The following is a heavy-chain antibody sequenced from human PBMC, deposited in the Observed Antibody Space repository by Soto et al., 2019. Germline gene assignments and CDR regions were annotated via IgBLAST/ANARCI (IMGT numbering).Heavy chain of an antibody. CDR1: GFTFSDYY. CDR3: AREKSSGYYGMDV. D-gene: IGHD3-22*01. V-gene: IGHV3-11*01. J-gene: IGHJ6*02. Sequence: QVQLVESGGGLVRPGGSLRLSCATSGFTFSDYYMSWIRQAPGTGLEWVSYIASRDPTVYYADSVRGRFTISRDNARNLLSMQTANLRADDTAVYYCAREKSSGYYGMDVWGQGTTVTVSS. CDR2: IASRDPTV.